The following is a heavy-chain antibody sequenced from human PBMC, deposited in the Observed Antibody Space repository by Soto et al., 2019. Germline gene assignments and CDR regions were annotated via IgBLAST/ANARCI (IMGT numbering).Heavy chain of an antibody. CDR2: MNGANGNT. Sequence: QVQLVQSGAEEKKPGASVKVSCKASGYTFTAYAMHWVRQAPGQRLEWMGWMNGANGNTKYSQKFQGRVTITRDTSASTAYMELSSLRSEDTAVYYCGKGYSYGMDVWGQGTTVTVSS. J-gene: IGHJ6*02. CDR1: GYTFTAYA. CDR3: GKGYSYGMDV. V-gene: IGHV1-3*05.